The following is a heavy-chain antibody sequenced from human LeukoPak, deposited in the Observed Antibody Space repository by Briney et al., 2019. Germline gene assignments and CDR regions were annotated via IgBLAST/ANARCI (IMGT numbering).Heavy chain of an antibody. Sequence: PGGSLRLSCAASGFTFDDYAMHWVRQAPGKGLEWVSGISWNSGSIGYADSVKGRFTISRDNAKNSLYLQMNSLRAEDTALYYCAKDGRPGIAAAGHFDYWGQGTLVTVPS. CDR1: GFTFDDYA. CDR3: AKDGRPGIAAAGHFDY. CDR2: ISWNSGSI. J-gene: IGHJ4*02. V-gene: IGHV3-9*01. D-gene: IGHD6-13*01.